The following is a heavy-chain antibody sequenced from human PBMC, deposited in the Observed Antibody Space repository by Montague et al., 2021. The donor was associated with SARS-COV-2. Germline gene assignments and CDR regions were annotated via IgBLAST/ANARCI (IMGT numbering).Heavy chain of an antibody. CDR1: GFTFSTFA. V-gene: IGHV3-23*01. J-gene: IGHJ4*02. CDR2: ISLSGGST. D-gene: IGHD2-15*01. Sequence: SLSLSFTASGFTFSTFAMSWVRQAPGKGLEWVSAISLSGGSTYYADSVKGRFTISRDNSKNTLFLQMNSLRAKDTAVYYCAKGGVVVVAATDLDYWGQGTLVTVSS. CDR3: AKGGVVVVAATDLDY.